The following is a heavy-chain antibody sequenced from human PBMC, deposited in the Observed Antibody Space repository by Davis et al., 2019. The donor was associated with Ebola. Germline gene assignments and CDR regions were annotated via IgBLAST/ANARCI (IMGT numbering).Heavy chain of an antibody. CDR1: GFTVSSNY. D-gene: IGHD5-18*01. J-gene: IGHJ4*02. CDR2: IYSGGST. CDR3: GKRRGLRGYIPERDY. V-gene: IGHV3-66*02. Sequence: PGGSLRLSCAASGFTVSSNYMSWVRHAPGKGLEWVSVIYSGGSTDYADSVKGRFTISRDNSKNTLYLQMNSLRREDTGVYYCGKRRGLRGYIPERDYWGQGTLVTVSS.